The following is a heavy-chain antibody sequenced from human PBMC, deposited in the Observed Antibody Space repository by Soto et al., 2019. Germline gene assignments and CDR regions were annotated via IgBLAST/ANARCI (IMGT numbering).Heavy chain of an antibody. CDR1: GFTFSGYW. Sequence: PGGSLRLSCAASGFTFSGYWMHWVRQAPGKGLVWVSRINSDGSSTRYADSVKGRFTISRDNAKNTLYLLMNSLRVEDTAVYFCASGLTGTTVAYWGQGTLVTVSS. CDR2: INSDGSST. V-gene: IGHV3-74*01. J-gene: IGHJ4*02. CDR3: ASGLTGTTVAY. D-gene: IGHD1-7*01.